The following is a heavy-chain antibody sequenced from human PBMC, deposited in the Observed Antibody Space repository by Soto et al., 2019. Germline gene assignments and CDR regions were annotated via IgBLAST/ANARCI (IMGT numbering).Heavy chain of an antibody. CDR2: IYYSGPT. Sequence: QVQLRESGPGLVKPSDTLSLTCAVSGYSISSSNWWGWIRQPPGKGLEWIGYIYYSGPTYYNPSLKSRVTMSVDTSKHQFSLKLTSVTAVDTAVYYCARREIQGPIDYWGQGTLVTVSS. J-gene: IGHJ4*02. CDR1: GYSISSSNW. V-gene: IGHV4-28*01. CDR3: ARREIQGPIDY. D-gene: IGHD1-26*01.